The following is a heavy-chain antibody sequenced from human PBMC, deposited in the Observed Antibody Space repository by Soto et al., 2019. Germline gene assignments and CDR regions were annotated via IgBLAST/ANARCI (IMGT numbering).Heavy chain of an antibody. J-gene: IGHJ6*03. CDR2: IYYSGST. V-gene: IGHV4-59*08. Sequence: SETLSLTCTVSGGSISSYYWSWIRQPPGKGLEWIGYIYYSGSTNYNPSLKSRVTISVDTSKHQFSLKLSSVTAADTAVYYCARQPPTGPYYYYYYMDVWGKGTTVTVSS. CDR3: ARQPPTGPYYYYYYMDV. CDR1: GGSISSYY.